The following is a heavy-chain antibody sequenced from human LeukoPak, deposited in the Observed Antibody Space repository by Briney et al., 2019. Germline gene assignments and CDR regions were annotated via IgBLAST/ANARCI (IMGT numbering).Heavy chain of an antibody. CDR3: TRVGYIDEGIDY. CDR2: INQEGSEK. Sequence: TGGSLRLSCAASGFNFKTYWMTWVRQAPGRGLERVAKINQEGSEKYYVDSVQGRFTISRDNADNSLYLQMNSLRAEDTAIYYCTRVGYIDEGIDYWGQGTLVTVSS. J-gene: IGHJ4*02. CDR1: GFNFKTYW. D-gene: IGHD5-24*01. V-gene: IGHV3-7*04.